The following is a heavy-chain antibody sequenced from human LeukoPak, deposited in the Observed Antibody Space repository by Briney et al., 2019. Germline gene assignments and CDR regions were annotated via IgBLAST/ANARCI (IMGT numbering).Heavy chain of an antibody. Sequence: SETQSLTCTVSGGSISSVGYYWGWIRQPPGKGLEWIGSIYHSGSTYYNPSLKSRVTISVDTSKNQFSLKLSSVTAADTAVYYCARDRLQNGMDVWGQGTTVTVSS. CDR3: ARDRLQNGMDV. CDR2: IYHSGST. D-gene: IGHD4-11*01. CDR1: GGSISSVGYY. J-gene: IGHJ6*02. V-gene: IGHV4-39*07.